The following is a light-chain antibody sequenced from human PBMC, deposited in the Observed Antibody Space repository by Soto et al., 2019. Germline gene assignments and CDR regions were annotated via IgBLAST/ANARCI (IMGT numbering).Light chain of an antibody. J-gene: IGKJ2*01. CDR3: QQSET. Sequence: EIVLTQSPGTLSLSPGERATLSCRASQSVSSSYLAWYQQKPGQAPRLLIYGASSRATGIPDRFSGSGSGTDFTLTISRLEPEDCAVYYCQQSETFGQGTKLEIK. CDR1: QSVSSSY. V-gene: IGKV3-20*01. CDR2: GAS.